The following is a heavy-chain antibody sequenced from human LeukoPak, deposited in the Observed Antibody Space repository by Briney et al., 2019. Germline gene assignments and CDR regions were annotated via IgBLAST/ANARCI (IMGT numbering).Heavy chain of an antibody. J-gene: IGHJ4*02. V-gene: IGHV3-74*01. CDR3: ARDYSSVPEY. CDR1: GFPFSGYW. Sequence: SGRSLRLSCAASGFPFSGYWMYWLRQAPGKGMVWVSRIKPDGSYTSYADFVKGRFTTSRDNAKNTLYLQLSSLRAEDTAVYYCARDYSSVPEYWGQGTLVTVSS. D-gene: IGHD6-19*01. CDR2: IKPDGSYT.